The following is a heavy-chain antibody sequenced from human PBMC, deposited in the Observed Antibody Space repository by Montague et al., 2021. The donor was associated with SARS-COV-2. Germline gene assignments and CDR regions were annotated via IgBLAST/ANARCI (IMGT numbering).Heavy chain of an antibody. V-gene: IGHV2-70*11. CDR1: GFSLSTSGMC. CDR2: IDWDDDE. D-gene: IGHD6-19*01. Sequence: PALVKPTQTLTLTCTFSGFSLSTSGMCVSWIRQPPGKALEWLARIDWDDDEYYSTSLKTRLTISKDTSKNQVVLTMTNTDPVDTATYYCAREYSSGVYFDYWGQGTLVTVSS. CDR3: AREYSSGVYFDY. J-gene: IGHJ4*02.